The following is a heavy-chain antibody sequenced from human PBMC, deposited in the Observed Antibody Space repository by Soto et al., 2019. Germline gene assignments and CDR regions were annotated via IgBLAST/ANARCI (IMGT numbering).Heavy chain of an antibody. CDR3: AREWAAAGQY. CDR1: GNTVPNNA. D-gene: IGHD6-13*01. Sequence: GASVKVSCKASGNTVPNNAIHWVRQATGQRLEWMGWINAVNGNSIYSHKFQCRVTVTRDTSESTAYVELSSLRSEDTAVYYCAREWAAAGQYWG. V-gene: IGHV1-3*01. J-gene: IGHJ4*01. CDR2: INAVNGNS.